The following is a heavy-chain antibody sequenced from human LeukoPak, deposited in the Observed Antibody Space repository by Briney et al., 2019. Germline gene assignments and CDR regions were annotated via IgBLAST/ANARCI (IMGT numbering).Heavy chain of an antibody. Sequence: SETLSLTCAVYGGSFSGYYWSWIRQPPGKGLEWIGEINHSGSTNYNPSFKSRVTISVDTSKNQFSLKLSSVTAADTAVYYCARGEAVAGPRYYYCMDVWGQGTTVTVSS. CDR2: INHSGST. D-gene: IGHD6-19*01. J-gene: IGHJ6*02. CDR1: GGSFSGYY. CDR3: ARGEAVAGPRYYYCMDV. V-gene: IGHV4-34*01.